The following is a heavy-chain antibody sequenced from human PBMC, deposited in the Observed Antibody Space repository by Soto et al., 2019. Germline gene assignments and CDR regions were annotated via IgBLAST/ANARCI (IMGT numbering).Heavy chain of an antibody. J-gene: IGHJ4*02. CDR2: IYHSGSS. D-gene: IGHD3-22*01. CDR3: ARDVGYHYDGSPSGQFDF. CDR1: CNSISTTNW. Sequence: SLTCAVSCNSISTTNWWSWVRQSPGKGLEWIGEIYHSGSSNYNPSLKSRVTISLDKSKNQFSLKLSSVTAADTAVYYCARDVGYHYDGSPSGQFDFWGQGTLVTVSS. V-gene: IGHV4-4*02.